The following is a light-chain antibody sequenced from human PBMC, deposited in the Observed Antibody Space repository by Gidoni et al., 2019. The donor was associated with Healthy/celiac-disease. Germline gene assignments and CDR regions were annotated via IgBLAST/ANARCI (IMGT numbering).Light chain of an antibody. J-gene: IGKJ3*01. Sequence: EIVFTQSPGTLSLSPGERATPSCRASQSVSSSYLAWYQQKPGQAPRLLIYGASSRATGIPDRFSGSGSGTDFTLTISRLEPEDFAVYYCQQYGSSPGITFGPGTKVDIK. CDR1: QSVSSSY. CDR2: GAS. V-gene: IGKV3-20*01. CDR3: QQYGSSPGIT.